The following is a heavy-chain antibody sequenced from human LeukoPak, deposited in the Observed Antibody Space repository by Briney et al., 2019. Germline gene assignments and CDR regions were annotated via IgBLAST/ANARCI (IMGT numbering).Heavy chain of an antibody. J-gene: IGHJ6*02. CDR2: ISGSGGST. CDR3: AKGGVDTAMVTVYYYYGMDV. Sequence: GGSLRLSCAASGFTFSSYAMSWVRQAPGKGLGWVSAISGSGGSTYYTDSVKGRLTISRDNSKNTLYLQMNSLRAEDTAVYYCAKGGVDTAMVTVYYYYGMDVWGQGTTVTVSS. D-gene: IGHD5-18*01. CDR1: GFTFSSYA. V-gene: IGHV3-23*01.